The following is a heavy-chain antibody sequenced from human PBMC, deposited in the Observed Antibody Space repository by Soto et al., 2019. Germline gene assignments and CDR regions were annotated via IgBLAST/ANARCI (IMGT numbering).Heavy chain of an antibody. V-gene: IGHV4-34*01. CDR2: INHSGST. Sequence: SETLSLTCAVYGGSFSSYYWTWIRQPPGKGLEWIGEINHSGSTNCNPSLKSRVTISVDTSKNQFSLKLSSVTAADTAVYYCARASNKRGNSYGPDYWNQGTLVTVSS. J-gene: IGHJ4*02. D-gene: IGHD5-18*01. CDR1: GGSFSSYY. CDR3: ARASNKRGNSYGPDY.